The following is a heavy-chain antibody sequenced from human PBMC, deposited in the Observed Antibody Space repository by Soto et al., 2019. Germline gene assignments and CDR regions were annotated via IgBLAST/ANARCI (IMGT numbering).Heavy chain of an antibody. D-gene: IGHD5-18*01. Sequence: SETLSLTCTVSGGSISSSSYYWGWIRQPPGKGLEWIGYIYYSGSTNYNPSLKSRVTISVDTSKNQFSLKLSSVTAADTAVYYCARARGRRGYSYGYDYYYYGMDVWGQGTTVTVSS. J-gene: IGHJ6*02. CDR2: IYYSGST. CDR1: GGSISSSSYY. CDR3: ARARGRRGYSYGYDYYYYGMDV. V-gene: IGHV4-39*07.